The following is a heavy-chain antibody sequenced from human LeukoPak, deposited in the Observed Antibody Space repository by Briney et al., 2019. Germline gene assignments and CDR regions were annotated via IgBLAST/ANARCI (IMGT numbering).Heavy chain of an antibody. V-gene: IGHV4-31*03. Sequence: SQTLSLTCTVSGGSISSNGYYWSWIRQHPGEGLEWIGDIYHAGRTNYNSSLKNRVTISVDPSSNQFSLQFSFMTAADTAVYYCARAFGFWELNHHYGFDVWGQGTTVTVSS. CDR1: GGSISSNGYY. CDR3: ARAFGFWELNHHYGFDV. CDR2: IYHAGRT. D-gene: IGHD3-10*01. J-gene: IGHJ6*02.